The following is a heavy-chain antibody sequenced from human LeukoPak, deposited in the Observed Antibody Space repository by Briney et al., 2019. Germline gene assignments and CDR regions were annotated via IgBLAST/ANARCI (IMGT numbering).Heavy chain of an antibody. V-gene: IGHV4-59*01. Sequence: SETLSLTCSVSGGSFNSDYWNWIRQPAGKGLEWIGYIYHSGSTNYNPSLKSRVTISIDKSKKQFSLKLISVTAADTAIYYCARVGGMTTINNAAFDIWGQGTMVTVSS. D-gene: IGHD5-24*01. CDR3: ARVGGMTTINNAAFDI. J-gene: IGHJ3*02. CDR2: IYHSGST. CDR1: GGSFNSDY.